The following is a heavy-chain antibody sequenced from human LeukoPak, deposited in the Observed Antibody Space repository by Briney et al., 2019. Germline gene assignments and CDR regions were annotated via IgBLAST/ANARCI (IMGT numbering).Heavy chain of an antibody. V-gene: IGHV3-53*04. CDR2: IYSGGST. J-gene: IGHJ4*02. Sequence: GGSLRLSCAASEFTVSSNYMSWVRQAPGEGLEWVSVIYSGGSTYYADSVKGRFTISRHNSKNTLYLQMNSLRGEDTAVYYCATIGGDYVSFDNWGQGTLVTVTS. CDR3: ATIGGDYVSFDN. D-gene: IGHD4-17*01. CDR1: EFTVSSNY.